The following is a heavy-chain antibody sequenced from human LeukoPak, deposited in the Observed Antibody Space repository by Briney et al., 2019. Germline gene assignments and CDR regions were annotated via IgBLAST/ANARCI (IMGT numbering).Heavy chain of an antibody. J-gene: IGHJ4*02. CDR3: ATELRSGYFDY. Sequence: GASVKVSCTVSGYTLSELSMHWVRQSPGKGLEWMGGFDPEDDERVYAQKFQGRVTMTEDTSTDTAYMELSSLRSEDTAIYYCATELRSGYFDYWGQGTVTTVSS. D-gene: IGHD3-22*01. CDR2: FDPEDDER. CDR1: GYTLSELS. V-gene: IGHV1-24*01.